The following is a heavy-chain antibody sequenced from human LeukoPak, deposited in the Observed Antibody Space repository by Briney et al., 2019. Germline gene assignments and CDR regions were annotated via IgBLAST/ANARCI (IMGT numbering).Heavy chain of an antibody. Sequence: SETLSLTCTVSGGSISSGGYYWSWIRQHPGKGLEWIGYIYYSGSTYYNPSLKSRVTISVDTSKNQFSLKLSSVTAADTAVYYCATPLDYYDYSGYHQGGDWGQGTLVTVSS. CDR3: ATPLDYYDYSGYHQGGD. J-gene: IGHJ4*02. CDR1: GGSISSGGYY. V-gene: IGHV4-31*03. D-gene: IGHD3-22*01. CDR2: IYYSGST.